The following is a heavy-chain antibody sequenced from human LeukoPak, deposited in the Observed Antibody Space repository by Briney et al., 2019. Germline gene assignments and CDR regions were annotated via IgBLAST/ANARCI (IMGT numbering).Heavy chain of an antibody. CDR1: GYSFTSFW. V-gene: IGHV5-51*01. D-gene: IGHD1-14*01. CDR2: IYPGDSDT. Sequence: GESLKISCKASGYSFTSFWIAWVRQMPGKGLEWMGIIYPGDSDTRYSPSFQGQVTTSADKSISTAFLQWSSLKASDTAMYYCARDSEPKTMDVWGQGTTVTVSS. CDR3: ARDSEPKTMDV. J-gene: IGHJ6*02.